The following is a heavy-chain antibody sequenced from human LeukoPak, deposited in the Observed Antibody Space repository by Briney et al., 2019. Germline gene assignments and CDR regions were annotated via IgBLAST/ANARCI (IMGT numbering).Heavy chain of an antibody. CDR1: GFTFSSYA. J-gene: IGHJ4*02. CDR2: ISGSGGST. CDR3: AKRGEGTAYYFDY. Sequence: GGSLRLSCAASGFTFSSYAMSWVRQAPGKGLEWVSAISGSGGSTYYADSVKGRFTISRDNSENTLYVQMNGLRAEDTAVYYCAKRGEGTAYYFDYWGQGTLVTVSS. D-gene: IGHD2-21*01. V-gene: IGHV3-23*01.